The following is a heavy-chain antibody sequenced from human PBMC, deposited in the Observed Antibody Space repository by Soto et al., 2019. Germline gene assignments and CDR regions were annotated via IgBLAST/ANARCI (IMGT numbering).Heavy chain of an antibody. J-gene: IGHJ6*02. CDR1: GWSSSSYY. CDR2: VYHSGGT. Sequence: SETLSLTCAVYGWSSSSYYWSWIRQPPGKGLEWIGEVYHSGGTNYNPSLKSRVTISEDTSKNQFSLELKSVTAADTAVYYCVAVGSRTYFYCKAVRGQVAAVNVSS. D-gene: IGHD1-26*01. V-gene: IGHV4-34*01. CDR3: VAVGSRTYFYCKAV.